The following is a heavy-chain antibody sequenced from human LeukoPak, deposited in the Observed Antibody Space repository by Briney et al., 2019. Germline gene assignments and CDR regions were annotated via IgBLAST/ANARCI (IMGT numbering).Heavy chain of an antibody. D-gene: IGHD6-13*01. CDR2: ISGSGGST. V-gene: IGHV3-23*01. J-gene: IGHJ4*02. CDR1: GFTFSSYA. Sequence: PGGSLRLSCATSGFTFSSYAMSWVRQAPGKGLEWVSAISGSGGSTYYADSVKGRFTISRDNSKNTLYLQMNSLRAEDTAVYYCAKGNGYSSSWYLDYWGQGTLVTVSS. CDR3: AKGNGYSSSWYLDY.